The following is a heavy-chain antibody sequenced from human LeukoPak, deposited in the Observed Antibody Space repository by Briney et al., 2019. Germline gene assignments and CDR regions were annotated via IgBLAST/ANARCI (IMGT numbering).Heavy chain of an antibody. Sequence: PGGSLRLSCAASGFTVSSNYMSWVRQAPGKGLEWVSVIYSGGSTYYADSVKGRFTISRDNSKNTLYLQMNSLRAEDTAVYYCASQGFSEADDEFAGPGRDYWGQGTLVTVSS. D-gene: IGHD3-10*01. CDR3: ASQGFSEADDEFAGPGRDY. J-gene: IGHJ4*02. V-gene: IGHV3-66*04. CDR1: GFTVSSNY. CDR2: IYSGGST.